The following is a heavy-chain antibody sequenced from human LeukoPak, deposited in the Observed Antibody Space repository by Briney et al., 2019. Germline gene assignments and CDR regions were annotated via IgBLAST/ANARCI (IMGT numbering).Heavy chain of an antibody. CDR3: ARDSGSYFGAFDI. Sequence: GGSLRLSCAASGFTFSRHGMHWVRQAPGKGLEWVAFIRYDGTNKYYGDSVKGRFTISRDNSKNTLYLQMNSLRAEDTAVYYCARDSGSYFGAFDIWGQGTMVTVSS. CDR2: IRYDGTNK. J-gene: IGHJ3*02. V-gene: IGHV3-30*02. D-gene: IGHD1-26*01. CDR1: GFTFSRHG.